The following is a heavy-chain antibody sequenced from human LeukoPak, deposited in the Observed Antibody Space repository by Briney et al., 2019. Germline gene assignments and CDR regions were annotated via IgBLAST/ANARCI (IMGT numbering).Heavy chain of an antibody. Sequence: PSETLSLTCAVYGGSFSGYYWSWIRQPPGKGLEWIGEINHSGSTNYNPSLKSRVTISVDTSKNQFSLKLSSVTAADTAVYYCARGGGVGKGIYYFDYWGQGTLVTVSS. V-gene: IGHV4-34*01. CDR1: GGSFSGYY. CDR3: ARGGGVGKGIYYFDY. D-gene: IGHD6-13*01. CDR2: INHSGST. J-gene: IGHJ4*02.